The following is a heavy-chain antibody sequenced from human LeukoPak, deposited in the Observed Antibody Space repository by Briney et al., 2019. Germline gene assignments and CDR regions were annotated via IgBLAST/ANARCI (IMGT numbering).Heavy chain of an antibody. CDR1: GFTFSSYA. V-gene: IGHV3-23*01. Sequence: GGSLRLSRAASGFTFSSYAMSWVRQAPGKGLEWVSAISGSGGSTYYADSVKGRFTISRDNSKNTLYLQMNSLRAEDTAVYYCAKPPYYYDSSGHIWGQGTMVTVSS. J-gene: IGHJ3*02. CDR3: AKPPYYYDSSGHI. D-gene: IGHD3-22*01. CDR2: ISGSGGST.